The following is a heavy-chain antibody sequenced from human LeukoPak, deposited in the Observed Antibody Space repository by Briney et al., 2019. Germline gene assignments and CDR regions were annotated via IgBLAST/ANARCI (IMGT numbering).Heavy chain of an antibody. CDR2: ISGSGGST. V-gene: IGHV3-23*01. CDR3: AKTPSVYGSGSLVLDY. J-gene: IGHJ4*02. CDR1: GFTFSRYA. D-gene: IGHD3-10*01. Sequence: GGSLRLSCAASGFTFSRYAMSWVRQAPGKGLEWVSAISGSGGSTYYADSVKGRFTISRDNSKNTLYLQMNSLRAEDTAVYYCAKTPSVYGSGSLVLDYWGQGTLVTVSS.